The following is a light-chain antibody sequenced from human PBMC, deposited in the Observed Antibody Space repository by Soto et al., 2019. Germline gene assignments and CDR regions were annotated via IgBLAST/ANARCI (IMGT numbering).Light chain of an antibody. CDR2: AAS. CDR1: QGIRDY. Sequence: IPVTQSPSSLSASVGDRVTITCRASQGIRDYLGWYQQKPGKAPKLLIYAASRLQSGVPSRFSGSRFGTDFTLTISGLQHADFATYYCHQVNSYPHTLGQGTKLQIK. V-gene: IGKV1-9*01. CDR3: HQVNSYPHT. J-gene: IGKJ2*01.